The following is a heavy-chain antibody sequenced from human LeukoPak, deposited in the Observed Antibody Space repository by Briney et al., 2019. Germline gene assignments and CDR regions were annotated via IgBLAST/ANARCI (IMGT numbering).Heavy chain of an antibody. J-gene: IGHJ6*04. D-gene: IGHD3-22*01. CDR3: ARDSYYYDSSGYQRMDV. Sequence: RPSETLSLTCTVSGGSISSYYWSWIRKPPGKGLEWIGRIYTSGSTNYNPSLKSRVTMSVDTSKNQFSLKLSSVTAADTAVYYCARDSYYYDSSGYQRMDVWGKGTTVTISS. CDR2: IYTSGST. V-gene: IGHV4-4*07. CDR1: GGSISSYY.